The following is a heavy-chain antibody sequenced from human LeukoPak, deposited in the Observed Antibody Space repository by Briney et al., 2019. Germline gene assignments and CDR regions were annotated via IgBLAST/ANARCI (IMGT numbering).Heavy chain of an antibody. Sequence: GGSLRLSCAASGFTFSSYAMHWVRQAPGKGLEWVAVISYDGSNKYYADSVKGRFTISRDNSKNTLYLRMNSLRAEDTAVYYCARDAGDGYSGGGWFDPWGQGTLVTVSS. CDR1: GFTFSSYA. J-gene: IGHJ5*02. CDR2: ISYDGSNK. V-gene: IGHV3-30*01. CDR3: ARDAGDGYSGGGWFDP. D-gene: IGHD5-24*01.